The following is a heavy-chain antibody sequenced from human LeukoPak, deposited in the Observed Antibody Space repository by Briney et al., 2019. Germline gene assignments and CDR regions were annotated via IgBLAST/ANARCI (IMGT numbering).Heavy chain of an antibody. Sequence: PSETLSLTCTVSGGSISSYYWSWIRQPLGKGLEWIGYIYYSGSTNYNPSLKSRVTISVDTSKNQFSLKLSSVTAADTAVYYCARESLAGDFDYWGQGTLVTVSS. J-gene: IGHJ4*02. CDR1: GGSISSYY. CDR3: ARESLAGDFDY. V-gene: IGHV4-59*01. CDR2: IYYSGST. D-gene: IGHD7-27*01.